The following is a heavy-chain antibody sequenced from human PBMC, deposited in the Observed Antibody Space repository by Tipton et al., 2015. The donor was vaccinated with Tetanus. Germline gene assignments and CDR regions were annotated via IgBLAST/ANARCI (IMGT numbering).Heavy chain of an antibody. V-gene: IGHV4-61*01. D-gene: IGHD1-14*01. CDR2: IYYSGST. CDR3: VRGTGDY. CDR1: GASISSIYS. J-gene: IGHJ4*02. Sequence: TLSLTCAVSGASISSIYSWSWIRQPPGKGLEWIGYIYYSGSTNYNPSLKSRVTISVDTSKNQFSLKLSSVTAADTAVYYCVRGTGDYWGQGTLVTVSS.